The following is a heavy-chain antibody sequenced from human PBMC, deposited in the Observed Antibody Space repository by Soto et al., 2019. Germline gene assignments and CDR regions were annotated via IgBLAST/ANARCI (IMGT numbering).Heavy chain of an antibody. Sequence: TSETLSLTCAVYGGSFSGYYWSWIRQPPGKGLEWIGEINHSGSTNYNPSLKSRVTISVDTSKNQFSLKLSSVTAADTAVYYCARARSGLRFAVYYYYYGMDVWGQGTTVTVSS. J-gene: IGHJ6*02. D-gene: IGHD5-12*01. V-gene: IGHV4-34*01. CDR1: GGSFSGYY. CDR3: ARARSGLRFAVYYYYYGMDV. CDR2: INHSGST.